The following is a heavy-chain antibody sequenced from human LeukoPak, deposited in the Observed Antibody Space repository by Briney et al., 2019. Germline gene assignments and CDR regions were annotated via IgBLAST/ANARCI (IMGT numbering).Heavy chain of an antibody. CDR2: ISSTGTYT. V-gene: IGHV3-11*05. CDR3: ARDWYCSTSICYTDRNWFDP. D-gene: IGHD2-2*02. J-gene: IGHJ5*02. CDR1: GFTFSDYY. Sequence: GGALRLSCAASGFTFSDYYMSWIRQAPGKGLEWVSYISSTGTYTDYGDSVKGRFTISRDDAKNSLYLQMNSLRPEDTAVYYCARDWYCSTSICYTDRNWFDPWGQGTLVTVSS.